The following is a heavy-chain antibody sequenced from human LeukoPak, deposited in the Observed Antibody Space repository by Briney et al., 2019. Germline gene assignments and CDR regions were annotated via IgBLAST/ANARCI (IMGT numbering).Heavy chain of an antibody. CDR3: ARENPSGYYNRPIDY. D-gene: IGHD3-22*01. V-gene: IGHV4-59*01. Sequence: PSETLSLTCTVSGASISSYYWSWIRQPPGKGLEWIGDIYYSESIKYNPSLKSRVTMLVDTSKNQFSLKLSSVTAADTAIYYCARENPSGYYNRPIDYWGQGTLVTVSS. CDR2: IYYSESI. CDR1: GASISSYY. J-gene: IGHJ4*02.